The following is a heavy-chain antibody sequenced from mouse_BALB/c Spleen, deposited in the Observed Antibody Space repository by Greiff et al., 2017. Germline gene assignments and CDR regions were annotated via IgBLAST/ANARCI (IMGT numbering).Heavy chain of an antibody. CDR1: GFSLTSYG. V-gene: IGHV2-2*02. D-gene: IGHD2-1*01. Sequence: VKLQESGPGLVQPSQSLSITCTVSGFSLTSYGVHWVRQSPGKGLEWLGVIWSGGSTDYNAAFISRLSISKDNSKSQVFFKMNSLQANDTAIYYCARIPGFGNYGWYFDVWGAGTTVTVSS. CDR2: IWSGGST. J-gene: IGHJ1*01. CDR3: ARIPGFGNYGWYFDV.